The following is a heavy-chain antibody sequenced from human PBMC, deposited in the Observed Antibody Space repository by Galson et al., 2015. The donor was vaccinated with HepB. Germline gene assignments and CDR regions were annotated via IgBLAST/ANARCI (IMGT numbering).Heavy chain of an antibody. J-gene: IGHJ4*02. CDR1: GGSFSGYY. D-gene: IGHD4-11*01. V-gene: IGHV4-34*01. CDR3: ARGATPTVTAYFDY. Sequence: ETLSLTCAVYGGSFSGYYWSWIRQPPGKGLEWIGEINHSGSTNYNPSLKSRVTISVDTSKNQFSLKLSSVTAADTAVYYCARGATPTVTAYFDYWGQGTLVTVSS. CDR2: INHSGST.